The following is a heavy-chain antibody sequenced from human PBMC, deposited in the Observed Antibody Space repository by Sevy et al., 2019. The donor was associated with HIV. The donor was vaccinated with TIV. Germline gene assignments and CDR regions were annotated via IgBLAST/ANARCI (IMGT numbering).Heavy chain of an antibody. J-gene: IGHJ3*02. CDR1: GDTFSSYA. CDR2: IIPIFGTA. D-gene: IGHD3-3*01. V-gene: IGHV1-69*13. Sequence: ASVKVSCKASGDTFSSYAISWVRQAPGQGLEWMGGIIPIFGTANYAQKFQGRVTITADESTGTAYMELSSLRSEDTAVYYCVEGGTYYDFWSGYSSDAFDIWGQGTMVTVSS. CDR3: VEGGTYYDFWSGYSSDAFDI.